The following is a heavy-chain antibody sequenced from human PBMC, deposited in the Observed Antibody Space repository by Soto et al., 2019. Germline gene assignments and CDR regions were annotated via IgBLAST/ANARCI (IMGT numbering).Heavy chain of an antibody. CDR1: GFSLTTSGVG. V-gene: IGHV2-5*02. J-gene: IGHJ4*02. CDR2: IYWDDDK. Sequence: QITLKESGPTLVKPTQTLTLTCTFSGFSLTTSGVGVGWIRQPPGKALEWLGIIYWDDDKRYSPSLKSRLTITTDTSKHEVVLTMTNMDPADTGTYYCAHSPYYGAGGHDYWGQGTLVAVSS. D-gene: IGHD3-10*01. CDR3: AHSPYYGAGGHDY.